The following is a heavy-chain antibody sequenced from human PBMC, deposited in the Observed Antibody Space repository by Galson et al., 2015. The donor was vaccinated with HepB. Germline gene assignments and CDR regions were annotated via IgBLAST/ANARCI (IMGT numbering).Heavy chain of an antibody. CDR2: ISGSGGST. V-gene: IGHV3-23*01. Sequence: SLRLSCAASGFTFSSYAMGWVRQAPGKGLEWVSAISGSGGSTYYADSVKGRFTISRDNSKNTLYLQMNSLRAEDTAVYYCAKHLFKGSSSGYNWFDPWGQGTLVTVSS. J-gene: IGHJ5*02. D-gene: IGHD6-13*01. CDR1: GFTFSSYA. CDR3: AKHLFKGSSSGYNWFDP.